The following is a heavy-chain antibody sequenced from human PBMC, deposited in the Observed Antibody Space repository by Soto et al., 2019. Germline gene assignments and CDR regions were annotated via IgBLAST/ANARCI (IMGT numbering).Heavy chain of an antibody. J-gene: IGHJ2*01. V-gene: IGHV1-69*01. D-gene: IGHD1-26*01. CDR2: VSPIFGTT. CDR1: GGSFSSPT. CDR3: AGGGSSGGWYFDL. Sequence: QVQLVQSGAEVKKPGSSVKVSCKASGGSFSSPTISWVRQAPGQGLEWMGGVSPIFGTTNYAQEFQGRVTITAVASSGTAYMELGSLKSEDTAVYYWAGGGSSGGWYFDLWGRGTLVTVSS.